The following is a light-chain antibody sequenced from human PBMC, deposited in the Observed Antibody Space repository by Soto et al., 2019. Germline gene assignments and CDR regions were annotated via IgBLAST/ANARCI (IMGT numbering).Light chain of an antibody. Sequence: EIEMTQSPATLSVSPGERATLSCRARQSVSSNLAWYQQKPGQAPRLLIYGASTRATGIPARFSGSGSGTEFTLTISSLQSEDFAIYFCQQYNNWPPDRTFGQGTKVEI. V-gene: IGKV3-15*01. CDR1: QSVSSN. J-gene: IGKJ1*01. CDR3: QQYNNWPPDRT. CDR2: GAS.